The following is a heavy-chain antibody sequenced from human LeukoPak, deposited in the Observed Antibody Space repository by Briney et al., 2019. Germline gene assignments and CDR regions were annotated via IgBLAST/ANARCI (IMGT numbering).Heavy chain of an antibody. CDR2: IYYNRST. CDR3: ARHLLDTSMVQYWYFDI. CDR1: ATSISGGEYY. J-gene: IGHJ2*01. V-gene: IGHV4-31*03. Sequence: SETLSLTCTVSATSISGGEYYWRWIRQHPGKGLEWIGYIYYNRSTYYNPSLKSRVSISVDTSKNQFSLKLSSLTAADTAVYYCARHLLDTSMVQYWYFDIWGRGPLVTVSS. D-gene: IGHD5-18*01.